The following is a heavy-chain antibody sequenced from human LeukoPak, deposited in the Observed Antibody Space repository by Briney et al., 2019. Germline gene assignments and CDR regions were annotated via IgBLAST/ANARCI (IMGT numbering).Heavy chain of an antibody. CDR3: AREAPDSSSGEPGGAFDI. J-gene: IGHJ3*02. V-gene: IGHV3-21*01. CDR1: GFTFSSYS. Sequence: GESLKISCAASGFTFSSYSMNWVRQAPGKGLEWVSSISSSSSYIYYADSVKGRFTISRDNAKNSLYLQMNSLRAEDTAVYYCAREAPDSSSGEPGGAFDIWGQGTMVTVSS. D-gene: IGHD6-13*01. CDR2: ISSSSSYI.